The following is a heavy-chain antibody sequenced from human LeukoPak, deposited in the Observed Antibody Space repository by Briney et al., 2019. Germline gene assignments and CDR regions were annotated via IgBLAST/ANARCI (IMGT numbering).Heavy chain of an antibody. CDR2: IYRSGIT. V-gene: IGHV4-4*02. D-gene: IGHD1-7*01. Sequence: SETLSLTCAVSGVSITSSVWWSWVRQPPGKGLEWIGEIYRSGITTYNPSLKSRVTISLDTSKNQFSLNLSSVTAADTAVYYCARDGGISQTTRGFDDWGQGTLVTVSS. J-gene: IGHJ5*02. CDR1: GVSITSSVW. CDR3: ARDGGISQTTRGFDD.